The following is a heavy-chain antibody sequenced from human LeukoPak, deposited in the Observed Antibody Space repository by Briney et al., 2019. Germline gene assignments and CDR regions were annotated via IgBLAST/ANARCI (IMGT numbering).Heavy chain of an antibody. V-gene: IGHV4-4*07. CDR2: IYTSGST. J-gene: IGHJ6*03. Sequence: KPSETLSLTCTVSGGSISSYYWSWIRQPAGKGLEWIGRIYTSGSTNYNPSLKSRVTMPVDPSKNQFSLKLSSVTAADTAVYYCARARDSAYYYYYMDVWGKGTTVTVSS. CDR1: GGSISSYY. CDR3: ARARDSAYYYYYMDV. D-gene: IGHD2-15*01.